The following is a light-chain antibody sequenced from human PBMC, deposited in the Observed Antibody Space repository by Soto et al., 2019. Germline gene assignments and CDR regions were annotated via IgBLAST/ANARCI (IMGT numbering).Light chain of an antibody. J-gene: IGLJ1*01. V-gene: IGLV2-14*01. CDR2: DVS. CDR1: SSDVGGYNY. Sequence: QSVLTQPASVSGSPGQSITISCTGTSSDVGGYNYVSWYQQHPGKAPKLMIYDVSNRPSGVSNRFSGSKSGNTASLTISGRQAEDDADYYCSSYTSSSTRLYVFGTGTKVTVL. CDR3: SSYTSSSTRLYV.